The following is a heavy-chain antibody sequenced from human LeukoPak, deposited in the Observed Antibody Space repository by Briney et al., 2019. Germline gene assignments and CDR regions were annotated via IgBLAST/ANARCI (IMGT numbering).Heavy chain of an antibody. CDR2: IYHSGST. CDR1: GYSISSGYC. V-gene: IGHV4-38-2*01. Sequence: PSETLSLTCAVSGYSISSGYCWGWIRQPPGKGLEWIGSIYHSGSTYYNPSLKSRVTISVDTSKNQFSLKLSSVTAADTAVYYCARHDGLVVAATFDYWGQGTLVTVSS. CDR3: ARHDGLVVAATFDY. J-gene: IGHJ4*02. D-gene: IGHD2-15*01.